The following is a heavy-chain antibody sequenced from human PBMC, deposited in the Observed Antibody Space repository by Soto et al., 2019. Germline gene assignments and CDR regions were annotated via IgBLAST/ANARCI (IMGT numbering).Heavy chain of an antibody. CDR3: AGHVNTAMNKWYYFDY. J-gene: IGHJ4*02. D-gene: IGHD5-18*01. Sequence: SETLSLTCTVSGGSISSGDYYWSWIRQPPGKGLEWIGYIYYSGSTYYNPSLKSRVTISVDTSKNQFSLKLSSVTAADTAVYYCAGHVNTAMNKWYYFDYWGQGTLVTVSS. V-gene: IGHV4-30-4*01. CDR1: GGSISSGDYY. CDR2: IYYSGST.